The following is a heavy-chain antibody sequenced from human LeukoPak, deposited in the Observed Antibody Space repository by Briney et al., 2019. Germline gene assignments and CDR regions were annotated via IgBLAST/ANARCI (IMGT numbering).Heavy chain of an antibody. D-gene: IGHD5-18*01. CDR3: ARHKKSIVDTDMGP. V-gene: IGHV4-39*01. CDR2: IYYSGST. Sequence: SETLSLTCTASGGSINSSNYYWGWIRQPPGKGLEWIGNIYYSGSTSYNPSLKSRVTISVDTSKNQFSLKLSSVSAADTAVYYCARHKKSIVDTDMGPWGQGTLVTVSS. CDR1: GGSINSSNYY. J-gene: IGHJ5*02.